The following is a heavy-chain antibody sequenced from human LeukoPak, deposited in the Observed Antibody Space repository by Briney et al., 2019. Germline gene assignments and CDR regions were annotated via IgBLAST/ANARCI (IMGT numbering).Heavy chain of an antibody. V-gene: IGHV3-30*18. Sequence: GTSLRLSCVASGFTFSHYSMHWVRQAPGKGLDWVALVSNDGISKYYADSMKGRFAISRDNSKNTLYLQVDSLRPEDTAVYYCAKDGSFGSGWYPLPSDYWGQGILVTVSS. CDR1: GFTFSHYS. CDR2: VSNDGISK. CDR3: AKDGSFGSGWYPLPSDY. J-gene: IGHJ4*02. D-gene: IGHD6-13*01.